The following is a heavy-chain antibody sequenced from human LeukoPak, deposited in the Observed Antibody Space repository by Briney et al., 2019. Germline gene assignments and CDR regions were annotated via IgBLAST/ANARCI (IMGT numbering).Heavy chain of an antibody. V-gene: IGHV3-30*04. Sequence: GGSLRLSCAASGFTFSSYAMHWVRQAPGKGLEWVAVISYDGSNKYYADSVKGRFTISRDNSKNTLYLQMNSLRAEDTAVYYCAKDSGGYFDLWGRGNLVTVSS. D-gene: IGHD3-10*01. CDR2: ISYDGSNK. CDR1: GFTFSSYA. J-gene: IGHJ2*01. CDR3: AKDSGGYFDL.